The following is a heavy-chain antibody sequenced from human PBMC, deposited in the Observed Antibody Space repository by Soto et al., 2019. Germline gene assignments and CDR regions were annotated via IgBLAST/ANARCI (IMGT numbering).Heavy chain of an antibody. D-gene: IGHD2-15*01. J-gene: IGHJ2*01. Sequence: KGVEWVAVISYDGSNKYYADSVKCRFTISRDKSKNTMYLQMNSPRAEDTAVYFFFFSSRRRHTRYRSGLAIPAEPLFDL. CDR3: FFSSRRRHTRYRSGLAIPAEPLFDL. V-gene: IGHV3-30-3*01. CDR2: ISYDGSNK.